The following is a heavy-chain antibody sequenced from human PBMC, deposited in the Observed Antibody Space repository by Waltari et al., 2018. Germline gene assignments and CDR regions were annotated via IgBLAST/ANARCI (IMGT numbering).Heavy chain of an antibody. D-gene: IGHD1-1*01. CDR1: GDSMSTGYN. Sequence: QLQLQESGPGLVKPSGTLSVICAVSGDSMSTGYNWSWGRQPPGKGLELIGQVLGNGKTTYNPSFASRVTMSLDTSTYHFALKLTSATAAATALYYCARDRGRGLYLDTWGQGTLVTVSP. J-gene: IGHJ4*02. CDR2: VLGNGKT. V-gene: IGHV4-4*02. CDR3: ARDRGRGLYLDT.